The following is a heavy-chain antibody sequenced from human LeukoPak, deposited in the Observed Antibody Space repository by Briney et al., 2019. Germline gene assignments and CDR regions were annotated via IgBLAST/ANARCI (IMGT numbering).Heavy chain of an antibody. J-gene: IGHJ4*02. CDR3: ARGPYGDYADY. V-gene: IGHV4-59*01. D-gene: IGHD4-17*01. CDR1: GGSISSYY. Sequence: KSSETLSLTCTVSGGSISSYYWSWIRQPPGKGLEWIGYIYYSGSTNYNPSLKSRVTISVDTSKNQFSLKLSSVTAADTAVYYCARGPYGDYADYCGQGTLVTVSS. CDR2: IYYSGST.